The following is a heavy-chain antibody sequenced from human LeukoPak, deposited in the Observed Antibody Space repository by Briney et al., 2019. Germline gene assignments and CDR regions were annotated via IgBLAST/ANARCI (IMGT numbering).Heavy chain of an antibody. D-gene: IGHD2/OR15-2a*01. CDR1: GFTFSSYG. J-gene: IGHJ4*02. CDR2: ISGNGGST. V-gene: IGHV3-64*01. Sequence: AGGSLRLSCAASGFTFSSYGMHWVRQAPGKGLEYVSAISGNGGSTYYANSVKGRFTISRDNSKSTLYLQMGSLRAEDMAVYHCARCTTSNCYFFDYWGQGTLVTVSS. CDR3: ARCTTSNCYFFDY.